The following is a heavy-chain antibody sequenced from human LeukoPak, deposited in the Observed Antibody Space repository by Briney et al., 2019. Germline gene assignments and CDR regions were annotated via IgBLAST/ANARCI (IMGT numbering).Heavy chain of an antibody. J-gene: IGHJ4*02. CDR2: IKQDGSEK. V-gene: IGHV3-7*01. CDR3: ARDFAGYYDFWSGYPKLGYFDH. CDR1: GFTFSSYW. D-gene: IGHD3-3*01. Sequence: GGSLRLSCAASGFTFSSYWMSWVRQAPGKGLEWVANIKQDGSEKYYVDSVKGRFTISRDNAKNSLYLQMNSLRAEDTAVYYCARDFAGYYDFWSGYPKLGYFDHWGQGTLVTVSS.